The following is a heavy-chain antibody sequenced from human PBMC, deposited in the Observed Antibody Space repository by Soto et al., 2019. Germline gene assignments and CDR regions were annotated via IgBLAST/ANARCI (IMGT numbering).Heavy chain of an antibody. J-gene: IGHJ6*02. D-gene: IGHD3-3*01. V-gene: IGHV3-48*02. CDR2: ISSSSSTI. CDR3: ARVCLTCNEVVLRFLVGYYGMDV. Sequence: PGGSLRLSCAASGFTFSSYSMNWVRKAPGKGLEWVSYISSSSSTIYYADSVKGRFTISRDNAKNSLYLQMNSLRDEDTAVYYCARVCLTCNEVVLRFLVGYYGMDVWGQGTTVTVSS. CDR1: GFTFSSYS.